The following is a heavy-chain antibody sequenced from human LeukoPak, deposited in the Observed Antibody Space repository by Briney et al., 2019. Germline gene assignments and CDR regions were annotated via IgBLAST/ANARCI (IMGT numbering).Heavy chain of an antibody. CDR2: ISHSGTT. D-gene: IGHD3-3*01. J-gene: IGHJ4*01. Sequence: SETLSLTCAVSSYSISSSYYWGWIRQPPGQGLEWIGTISHSGTTFYNSSLQTRVTISLDTSRNRFSLNLTSVTAADTAIYYCATFFGVIDDPLDYWGHGTLVTVSA. V-gene: IGHV4-38-2*01. CDR1: SYSISSSYY. CDR3: ATFFGVIDDPLDY.